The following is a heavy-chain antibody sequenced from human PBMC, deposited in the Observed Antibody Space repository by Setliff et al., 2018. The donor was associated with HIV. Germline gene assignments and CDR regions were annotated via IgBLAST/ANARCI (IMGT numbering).Heavy chain of an antibody. CDR1: GYSFTTYW. D-gene: IGHD5-18*01. CDR3: ARLRIQPKVYDP. Sequence: GESLKISCKGSGYSFTTYWIGWVRQMPGKGLEWMGIIYPGDSDTRYSPSFQGQVTISADKSISTAYLQWSSLTASDTTMYYCARLRIQPKVYDPWGQGTLVTVSS. CDR2: IYPGDSDT. V-gene: IGHV5-51*01. J-gene: IGHJ5*02.